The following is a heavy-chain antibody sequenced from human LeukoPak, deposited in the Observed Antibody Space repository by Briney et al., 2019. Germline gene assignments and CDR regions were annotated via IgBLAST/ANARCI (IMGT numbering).Heavy chain of an antibody. Sequence: ASVKVSCKASGYTYPSYDINWVRQATGQGLDGMGWMNPNSGNTGYAQKFQGRVTMTRNTSISTAYMELSSLRSEDTAVYYCARGDGVVVVPAAIDYWGQGTLVTVSS. CDR3: ARGDGVVVVPAAIDY. V-gene: IGHV1-8*01. J-gene: IGHJ4*02. CDR1: GYTYPSYD. D-gene: IGHD2-2*01. CDR2: MNPNSGNT.